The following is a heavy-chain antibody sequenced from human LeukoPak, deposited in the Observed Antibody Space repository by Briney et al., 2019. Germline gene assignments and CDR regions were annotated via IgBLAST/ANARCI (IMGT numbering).Heavy chain of an antibody. CDR3: ARGVAAGYDY. Sequence: GDSVKVSCKASGYTFTSYHINWVRQATGQGLEWMGWVSPNSGDTGFAQKFQGRVTMTRNTSITTAYMELSSLRSDDTAIYYCARGVAAGYDYWGQGTLVTVSS. J-gene: IGHJ4*02. CDR2: VSPNSGDT. D-gene: IGHD6-13*01. CDR1: GYTFTSYH. V-gene: IGHV1-8*01.